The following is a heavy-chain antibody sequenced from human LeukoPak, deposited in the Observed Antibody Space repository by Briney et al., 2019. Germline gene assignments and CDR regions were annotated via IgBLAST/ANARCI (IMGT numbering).Heavy chain of an antibody. CDR3: ARGDDYGDFEYYFDY. D-gene: IGHD4-17*01. Sequence: GGSLRLSCAASGLTVSSNYMSWVRQAPGKGLEWVSVIYSGGSTYYADSVKGRFTISRDNSKNTLYLQMNSLRAEDTAVYYCARGDDYGDFEYYFDYWGQGTLVTVSS. CDR2: IYSGGST. CDR1: GLTVSSNY. J-gene: IGHJ4*02. V-gene: IGHV3-66*01.